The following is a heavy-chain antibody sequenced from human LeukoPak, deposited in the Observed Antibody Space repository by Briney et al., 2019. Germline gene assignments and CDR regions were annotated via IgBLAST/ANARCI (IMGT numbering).Heavy chain of an antibody. V-gene: IGHV1-46*01. Sequence: ASVKVSCKASGYTFTNSHMHWVRQAPGLGLEWMGIINPLDVATSYAQKFQGRVTMTSDTSTSTDYMELGSLKSEDTAVYYCAKDGGVDPTMASLDYFDLWGQGTLVTVSS. CDR1: GYTFTNSH. J-gene: IGHJ4*02. D-gene: IGHD5-18*01. CDR3: AKDGGVDPTMASLDYFDL. CDR2: INPLDVAT.